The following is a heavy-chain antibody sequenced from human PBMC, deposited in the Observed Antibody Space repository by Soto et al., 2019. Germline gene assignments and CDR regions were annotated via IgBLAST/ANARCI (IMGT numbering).Heavy chain of an antibody. CDR3: ARGRIAARPRSYYYYYRMDV. V-gene: IGHV1-46*01. CDR2: INPSGGST. J-gene: IGHJ6*02. CDR1: GYTFTSYY. D-gene: IGHD6-25*01. Sequence: ASVKVSCKASGYTFTSYYMHWVRQAPGQGLEWMGIINPSGGSTSYAQKFQGRVTMTRDTSTSTVYMELSSLRSEDTAVYYCARGRIAARPRSYYYYYRMDVWGQGITVTVSS.